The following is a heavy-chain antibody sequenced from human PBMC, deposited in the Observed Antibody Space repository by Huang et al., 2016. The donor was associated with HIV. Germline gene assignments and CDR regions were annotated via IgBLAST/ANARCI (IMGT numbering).Heavy chain of an antibody. CDR3: ARGALRFLEWLWNFDY. D-gene: IGHD3-3*01. J-gene: IGHJ4*02. CDR1: GFTFSDYA. Sequence: QVQLVESGGGVVQPGRSLRLSCIASGFTFSDYALHWVRQAPGKGLEWVALISHDESNNFYADSVKGRFTISRDNSRNTLYLQMNSLRPEDTAMYYCARGALRFLEWLWNFDYWGQGTLVTVSS. CDR2: ISHDESNN. V-gene: IGHV3-30*04.